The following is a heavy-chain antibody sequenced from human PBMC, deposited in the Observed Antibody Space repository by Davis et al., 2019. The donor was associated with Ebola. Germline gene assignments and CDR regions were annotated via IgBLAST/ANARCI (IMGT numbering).Heavy chain of an antibody. CDR3: ATTPQYSSGQNKPFDY. CDR1: GFPLSGFS. Sequence: PGGSLRLSCAASGFPLSGFSMNWVRQAPGKGLEWVAYISSFGTTYYEDSVKGRFTISRDDVNNSVYLQMNSLRDEDTAVYYCATTPQYSSGQNKPFDYWGQGTLVTVSS. J-gene: IGHJ4*02. D-gene: IGHD6-19*01. CDR2: ISSFGTT. V-gene: IGHV3-48*02.